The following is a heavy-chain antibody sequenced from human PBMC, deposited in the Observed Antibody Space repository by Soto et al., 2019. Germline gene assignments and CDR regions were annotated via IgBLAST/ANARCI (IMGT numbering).Heavy chain of an antibody. J-gene: IGHJ4*02. CDR1: GGTFSSYT. CDR2: IIPILGIA. Sequence: QVQLVQSGAEVKKPGSSVKVSCKASGGTFSSYTISGVRQAPGQGLEWMGRIIPILGIANYAQKFQGRLTITADKSPSTAYRELSSLRCEDTAVYYCAREEYYYGSGAFCDYWGQGPLVTVSS. D-gene: IGHD3-10*01. CDR3: AREEYYYGSGAFCDY. V-gene: IGHV1-69*08.